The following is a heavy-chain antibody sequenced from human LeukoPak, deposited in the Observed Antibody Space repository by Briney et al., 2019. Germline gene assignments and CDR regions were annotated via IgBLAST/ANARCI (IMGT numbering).Heavy chain of an antibody. Sequence: SETLSLTCTVSGGSISSYYWNWIRQPPGKGLEWIGSIYYSGSTYYNPSLKSRVTISVDTSKNQFSLKLSSVTAADTAVYYCAREPGRYSYGRPFDYWGQGTLVTVSS. V-gene: IGHV4-59*12. CDR1: GGSISSYY. J-gene: IGHJ4*02. CDR3: AREPGRYSYGRPFDY. CDR2: IYYSGST. D-gene: IGHD5-18*01.